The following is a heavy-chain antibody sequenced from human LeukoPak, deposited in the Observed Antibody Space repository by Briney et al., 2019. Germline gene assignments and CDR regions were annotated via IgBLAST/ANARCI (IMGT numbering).Heavy chain of an antibody. CDR2: IHYSGSS. D-gene: IGHD3-10*01. V-gene: IGHV4-59*12. Sequence: SETLSLTCTVSGGSINSYYWAWIRQPPGKGLEWIGFIHYSGSSTYSPSLRSRVTISIETSKTQFSLKLSSVTAADTAVYYCARVRGPYYYGSGSKYYYGMDVWGQGTTVTVSS. J-gene: IGHJ6*02. CDR1: GGSINSYY. CDR3: ARVRGPYYYGSGSKYYYGMDV.